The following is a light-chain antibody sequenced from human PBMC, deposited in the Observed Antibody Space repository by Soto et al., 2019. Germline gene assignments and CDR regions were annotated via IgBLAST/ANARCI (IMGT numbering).Light chain of an antibody. CDR3: SSYTSSSTLDV. CDR2: DVS. Sequence: TSXXVGGYNYVSWYQQHPGKAPKLXXXDVSNRPSGVXNRXXGSKSGNTASLTISGLQAEDEADYYCSSYTSSSTLDVXGTGTKLTVL. CDR1: SXXVGGYNY. V-gene: IGLV2-14*04. J-gene: IGLJ1*01.